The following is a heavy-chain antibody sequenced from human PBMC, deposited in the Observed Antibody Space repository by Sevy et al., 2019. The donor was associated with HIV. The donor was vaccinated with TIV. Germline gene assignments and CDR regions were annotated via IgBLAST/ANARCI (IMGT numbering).Heavy chain of an antibody. V-gene: IGHV3-11*01. CDR1: GFTFNDYN. CDR2: ISSSTSTTTI. J-gene: IGHJ5*02. CDR3: ARAAGWFDA. Sequence: GGSLRLSCAASGFTFNDYNLSWISQAPGKGLEWVSYISSSTSTTTIYYADSVKGRFTISRDNAKNSIYLQMNSLRVDDTAVYYCARAAGWFDAWGQGTLVTVSS.